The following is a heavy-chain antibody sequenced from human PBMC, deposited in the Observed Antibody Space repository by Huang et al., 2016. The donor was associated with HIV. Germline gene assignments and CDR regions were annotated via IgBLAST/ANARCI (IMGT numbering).Heavy chain of an antibody. J-gene: IGHJ4*02. CDR1: GFFLSAFY. D-gene: IGHD5-12*01. V-gene: IGHV1-2*02. CDR3: ARDFYRFLVAPGES. CDR2: INPNSGGT. Sequence: QVQLVQSGAEVQKPGASVKVSCKASGFFLSAFYMHWVRQGPGQGLEWMGVINPNSGGTHSAQKFQGRLTMTRDTSISTIYMELSSLRSDDTAVYYCARDFYRFLVAPGESWGQGTLVTVSS.